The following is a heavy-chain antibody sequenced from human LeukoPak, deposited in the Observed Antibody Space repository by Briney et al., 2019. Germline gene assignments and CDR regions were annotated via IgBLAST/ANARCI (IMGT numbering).Heavy chain of an antibody. CDR2: IYYGGST. V-gene: IGHV4-59*01. Sequence: SETLSLTCTVSGGSISSYYWSWIRQPPGKGLECIGYIYYGGSTNYNPSLKSRVTISVDTSKNQFSLKLSSVTAADTAVYYCARVQIAVPGNYYFDYWGQGTLATVSS. D-gene: IGHD6-19*01. J-gene: IGHJ4*02. CDR1: GGSISSYY. CDR3: ARVQIAVPGNYYFDY.